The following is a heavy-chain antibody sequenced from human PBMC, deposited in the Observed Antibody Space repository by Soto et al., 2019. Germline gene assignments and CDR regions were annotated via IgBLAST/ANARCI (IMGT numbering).Heavy chain of an antibody. CDR3: ARDLDGAPGSGYYTPKDPYYFDY. V-gene: IGHV1-2*02. J-gene: IGHJ4*02. Sequence: GSVKVSGKASGYTFTVYYMHGVGQSGLRGRDGMGCINPNSGGTNYAQKFQGRVTMTRDTSISTAYMELSRLRSDDTAVYYCARDLDGAPGSGYYTPKDPYYFDYWGQGTLVTVSS. D-gene: IGHD3-3*01. CDR1: GYTFTVYY. CDR2: INPNSGGT.